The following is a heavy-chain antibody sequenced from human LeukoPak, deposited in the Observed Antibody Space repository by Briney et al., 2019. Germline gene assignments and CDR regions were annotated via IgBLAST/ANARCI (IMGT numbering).Heavy chain of an antibody. CDR3: ARSSSGLDHGDCYFDS. D-gene: IGHD4-17*01. J-gene: IGHJ4*02. CDR1: GGSIRSYY. V-gene: IGHV4-59*01. CDR2: IYYSGST. Sequence: SETLSLTCTVSGGSIRSYYWSWIRQPPGKGPEWIGYIYYSGSTKYNPSLKSRVTMSVDTSKNQFSLKMSSVTAADTAVYYCARSSSGLDHGDCYFDSWGQGYLVTVFS.